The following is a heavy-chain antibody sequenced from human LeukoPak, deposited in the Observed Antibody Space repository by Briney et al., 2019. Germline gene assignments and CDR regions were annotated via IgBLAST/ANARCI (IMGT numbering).Heavy chain of an antibody. CDR2: ISSSSSYI. J-gene: IGHJ4*02. D-gene: IGHD3-10*01. CDR1: GFTFSSYS. Sequence: SGGSLRLSCAASGFTFSSYSMNWVRQAPGKGLEWVSSISSSSSYIYYADSVKGRFTISRDNAKNSLYLQMNSLRAEDTAVYYCAKDPSFFGSSGWGQGTLVTVSS. CDR3: AKDPSFFGSSG. V-gene: IGHV3-21*04.